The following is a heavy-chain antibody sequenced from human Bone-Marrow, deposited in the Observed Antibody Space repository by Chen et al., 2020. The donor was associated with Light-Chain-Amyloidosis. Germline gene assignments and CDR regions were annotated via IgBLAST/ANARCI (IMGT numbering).Heavy chain of an antibody. CDR1: GFTFSSYT. V-gene: IGHV3-21*01. J-gene: IGHJ4*02. D-gene: IGHD1-26*01. CDR3: ARGGSYYYFDY. CDR2: ISRSSSQI. Sequence: EVQLVESGGGLVKPGGSLRLSCVASGFTFSSYTMNWVRQTPGRGLEWVSSISRSSSQIYYADSMRGRFTISRDNAKNSLYLQMNNLRAEDTAVYYCARGGSYYYFDYWGQGILVTVSS.